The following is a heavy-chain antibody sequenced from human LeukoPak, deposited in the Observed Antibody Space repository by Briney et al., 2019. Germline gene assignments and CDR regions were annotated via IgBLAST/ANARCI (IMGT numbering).Heavy chain of an antibody. D-gene: IGHD2-2*01. V-gene: IGHV4-39*07. CDR1: GGSISSSTYY. Sequence: SETLSLTCNVSGGSISSSTYYWGWIRQAPGKGLEWIGSINYSGSTHYNPSLKSRVTISVATSKNQFSLKLSSVTAADTAVYYCARAIGYCSSTSCGGGAFDIWGQGTMVTVSS. CDR3: ARAIGYCSSTSCGGGAFDI. CDR2: INYSGST. J-gene: IGHJ3*02.